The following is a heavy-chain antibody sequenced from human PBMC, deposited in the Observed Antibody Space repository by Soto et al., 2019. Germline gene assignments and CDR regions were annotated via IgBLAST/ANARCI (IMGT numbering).Heavy chain of an antibody. J-gene: IGHJ6*02. Sequence: SETLSLTCTVSGGSISSYYWSWIRQPPGKGLEWIGYIYYSGSTNYNPSLKSRVTISVDTSKNQFSLKLNSVTAADTAVYYCARDTTVGDSYGYYYYYYGMDVWGQGTMVTVS. V-gene: IGHV4-59*01. D-gene: IGHD5-18*01. CDR2: IYYSGST. CDR3: ARDTTVGDSYGYYYYYYGMDV. CDR1: GGSISSYY.